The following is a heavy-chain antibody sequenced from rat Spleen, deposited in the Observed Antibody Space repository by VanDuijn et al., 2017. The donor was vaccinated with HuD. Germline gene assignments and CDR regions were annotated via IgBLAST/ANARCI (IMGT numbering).Heavy chain of an antibody. J-gene: IGHJ3*01. CDR3: ARSHDGTYYFDFWFPY. CDR2: IWGVGST. Sequence: QVQLKESGPGLVKPSETLSLTCTVSGFSLTSYHVSWVRQPPGKGLEWMGVIWGVGSTAYNSALKSRLSISRDTSKSQVFLRMNSRQTEDTAMYFCARSHDGTYYFDFWFPYWGQGTLVTVSS. D-gene: IGHD1-12*02. V-gene: IGHV2-32*01. CDR1: GFSLTSYH.